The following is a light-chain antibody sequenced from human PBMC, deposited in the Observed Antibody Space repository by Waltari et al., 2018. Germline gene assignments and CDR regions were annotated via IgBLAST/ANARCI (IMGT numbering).Light chain of an antibody. CDR3: QQYNSYSV. J-gene: IGKJ2*01. V-gene: IGKV1-5*03. CDR2: KAS. Sequence: DIQMTQSPSTLSASVGARVTITCRASQSISSWLAWYQQKPGKAPKLLIYKASSLESGVPSRFSGSGSGTEFTLTISSLQPDDFATYYCQQYNSYSVFGQGTKLEIK. CDR1: QSISSW.